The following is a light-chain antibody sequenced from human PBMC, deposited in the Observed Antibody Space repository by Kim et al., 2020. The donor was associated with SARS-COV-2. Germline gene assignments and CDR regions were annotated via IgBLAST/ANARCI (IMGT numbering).Light chain of an antibody. CDR3: QQYNTWPLT. CDR2: GAS. CDR1: QNIHRN. Sequence: SGSPAERATLSCRASQNIHRNLAWYQQKPGQAPRLLIYGASTRATGIPARFSGSGSGTEFALTISSLQSEDFVVYYCQQYNTWPLTFGGGTKLEI. J-gene: IGKJ4*01. V-gene: IGKV3-15*01.